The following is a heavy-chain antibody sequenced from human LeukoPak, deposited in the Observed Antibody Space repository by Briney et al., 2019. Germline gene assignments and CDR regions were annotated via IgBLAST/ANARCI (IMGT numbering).Heavy chain of an antibody. CDR2: IYSGGST. V-gene: IGHV3-53*01. J-gene: IGHJ4*02. CDR1: GFTVSSNY. D-gene: IGHD4-23*01. CDR3: ARRLTVAHFDY. Sequence: GGSLRLSCAASGFTVSSNYMSWVRQAPGKGLEWVSVIYSGGSTYYADSVKGRFTISRDNSKNTLYLQMNSLRAEDTAVYYCARRLTVAHFDYWGKGTLVTVSS.